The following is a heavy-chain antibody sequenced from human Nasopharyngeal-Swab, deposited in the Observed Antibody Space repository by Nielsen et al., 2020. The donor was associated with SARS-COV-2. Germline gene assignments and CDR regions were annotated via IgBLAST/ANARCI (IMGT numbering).Heavy chain of an antibody. CDR2: ISSSGSTI. CDR1: GFTFDDYA. CDR3: ASRYCGGDCYDGPLDY. J-gene: IGHJ4*02. D-gene: IGHD2-21*02. V-gene: IGHV3-48*03. Sequence: GGSLRLSCAASGFTFDDYAMHWVRQAPGKGLEWVSYISSSGSTIYYADSVKGRFTISRDNAKNSLYLQMNSLRAEDTAVYYCASRYCGGDCYDGPLDYWGQGTLVTVSS.